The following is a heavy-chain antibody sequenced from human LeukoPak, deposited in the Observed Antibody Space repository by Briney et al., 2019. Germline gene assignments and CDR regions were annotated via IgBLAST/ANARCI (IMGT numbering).Heavy chain of an antibody. V-gene: IGHV3-66*01. CDR2: IYSGGST. Sequence: GESLRLSCAASGFTVSSNYMSWVRQAPGKGLEWVSVIYSGGSTYYADSVKGRFTISRDNSKNTLYLQMNSLRAEDTAVYYCAREKPDGAYSSSWYYFDYWGQGTLVTVSS. D-gene: IGHD6-13*01. CDR1: GFTVSSNY. J-gene: IGHJ4*02. CDR3: AREKPDGAYSSSWYYFDY.